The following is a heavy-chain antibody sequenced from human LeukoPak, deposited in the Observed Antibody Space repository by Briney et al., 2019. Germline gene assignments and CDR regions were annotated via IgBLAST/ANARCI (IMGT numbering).Heavy chain of an antibody. Sequence: SETLSLTCAVYGGSFSSYYWSWIRQPPGKGLEWIGYIYYSGSTNYNPSLKSRVTISVDTSKNQFSLKLSSVTAADTAVYYCARGAGWELPVCIDYWGQGTLVTVSS. CDR2: IYYSGST. V-gene: IGHV4-59*01. J-gene: IGHJ4*02. CDR1: GGSFSSYY. D-gene: IGHD1-26*01. CDR3: ARGAGWELPVCIDY.